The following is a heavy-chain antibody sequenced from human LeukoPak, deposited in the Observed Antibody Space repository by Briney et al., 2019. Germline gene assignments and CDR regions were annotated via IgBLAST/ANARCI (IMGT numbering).Heavy chain of an antibody. CDR3: ARHNYGFDFDY. CDR2: IKPNSGDT. V-gene: IGHV1-2*02. J-gene: IGHJ4*02. Sequence: ASVKVSCKASGYTFTDLYIHWVRQAPGQGLEWMGLIKPNSGDTNYAQQFQGRVTMTRDTSINTAYMELSRLTSDDTAVYFCARHNYGFDFDYWGQGTLVTDSS. CDR1: GYTFTDLY. D-gene: IGHD4-11*01.